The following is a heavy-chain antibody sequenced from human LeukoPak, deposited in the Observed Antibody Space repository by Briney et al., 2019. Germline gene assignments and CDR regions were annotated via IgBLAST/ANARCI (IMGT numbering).Heavy chain of an antibody. CDR1: GGTFSSYA. V-gene: IGHV1-69*04. J-gene: IGHJ4*02. CDR2: IIPILGIA. Sequence: GASVKVSCKASGGTFSSYAISWVRQAPGQGLEWMGRIIPILGIASYAQKFQGRVTITADKSTSTAYMELSSLRSEDTAVYYCARAHQYGGYVPLYYFDYWGQGTLVTVSS. D-gene: IGHD5-12*01. CDR3: ARAHQYGGYVPLYYFDY.